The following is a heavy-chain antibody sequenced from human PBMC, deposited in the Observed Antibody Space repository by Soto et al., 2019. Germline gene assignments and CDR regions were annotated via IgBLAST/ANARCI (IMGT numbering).Heavy chain of an antibody. J-gene: IGHJ2*01. CDR1: GFTFSDYY. V-gene: IGHV3-11*06. D-gene: IGHD2-2*01. CDR3: ARDTALPRVVPAQGHLPPRYFDL. Sequence: QVQLVESGGGLVKPGGSLRLSCAASGFTFSDYYMSWIRQAPGKGLEWVSYISSSSSYTNYVDSVKGRFTISRDNAKNSLYLQMNSLRAEDTAVYYCARDTALPRVVPAQGHLPPRYFDLWGRGTLVTVSS. CDR2: ISSSSSYT.